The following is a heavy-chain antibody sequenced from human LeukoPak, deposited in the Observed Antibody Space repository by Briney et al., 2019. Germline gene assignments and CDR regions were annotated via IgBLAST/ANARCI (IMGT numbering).Heavy chain of an antibody. V-gene: IGHV4-30-4*01. CDR3: ARGDTMIVVADY. D-gene: IGHD3-22*01. CDR1: GGSISSGDYY. Sequence: PSETLSLTCTVSGGSISSGDYYWSWIRQPPGKGLEWIGYIYYSGSTYYNPSLKSRVTISVDTSKNQFSLKLSSVTAADTAVYYCARGDTMIVVADYWGQGTLVTVSS. J-gene: IGHJ4*02. CDR2: IYYSGST.